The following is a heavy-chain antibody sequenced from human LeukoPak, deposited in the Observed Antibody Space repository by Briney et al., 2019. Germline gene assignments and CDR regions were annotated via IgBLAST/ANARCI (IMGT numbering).Heavy chain of an antibody. J-gene: IGHJ4*02. V-gene: IGHV1-46*01. Sequence: GASVKVSCKASGYTFTSYHMHWVRQASGQGLEWMGIINPSGGTTNYAQKFRGRVTMTRDMSTSTVYMELSSLRSEDTAVYYCARDEEDDYSNYWGQGTLVTVSS. D-gene: IGHD4-11*01. CDR3: ARDEEDDYSNY. CDR2: INPSGGTT. CDR1: GYTFTSYH.